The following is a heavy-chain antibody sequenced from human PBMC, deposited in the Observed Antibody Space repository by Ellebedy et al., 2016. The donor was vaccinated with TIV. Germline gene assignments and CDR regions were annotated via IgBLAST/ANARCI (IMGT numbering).Heavy chain of an antibody. J-gene: IGHJ3*02. Sequence: AASVKVSCKASGCTFSSYAISWVRQAPGQGLEWMGRIIPILGIANYAQTFQGRVTITADKSTSTAYMELSSLRSEDTAVYYCARDTSDIYCSSTSCSRLAFDIWGQGTMVTVSS. CDR2: IIPILGIA. CDR3: ARDTSDIYCSSTSCSRLAFDI. V-gene: IGHV1-69*04. D-gene: IGHD2-2*01. CDR1: GCTFSSYA.